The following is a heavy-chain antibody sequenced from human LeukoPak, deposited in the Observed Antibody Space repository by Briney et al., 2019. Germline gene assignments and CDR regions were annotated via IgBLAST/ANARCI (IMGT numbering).Heavy chain of an antibody. CDR3: ARVVARYFDWLLSPFYYYGMDV. V-gene: IGHV3-30-3*01. D-gene: IGHD3-9*01. CDR1: GFTFSSYA. CDR2: ISYDGSNK. J-gene: IGHJ6*02. Sequence: GGSLRLSCAASGFTFSSYAMHWVRQAPGKGLEWVAVISYDGSNKYYADSVKGRFTISRDNSKNTLYLQMNSLRAEDTAVYYCARVVARYFDWLLSPFYYYGMDVWGQGTTVTVSS.